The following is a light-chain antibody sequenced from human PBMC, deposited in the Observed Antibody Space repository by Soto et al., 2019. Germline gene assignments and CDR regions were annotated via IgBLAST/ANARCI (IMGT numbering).Light chain of an antibody. CDR1: QDIRSS. J-gene: IGKJ4*01. Sequence: DIQLTQSPSFLSASVGDRLTITCRASQDIRSSLAWYQQKPGKAPNLLIYTVSTLQSGVPSRFSGSRSGTESPPTISALRREVFAPYSCKRFNISPSSFGGGTKGE. CDR3: KRFNISPSS. CDR2: TVS. V-gene: IGKV1-9*01.